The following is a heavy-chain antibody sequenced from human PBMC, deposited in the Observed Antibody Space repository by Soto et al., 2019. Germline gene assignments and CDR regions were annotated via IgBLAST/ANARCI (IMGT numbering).Heavy chain of an antibody. CDR3: ARPVTTYNYFYGVDV. CDR2: ISTDSGNT. Sequence: QVHLVQSGAEVKKPGASVKVSCKASGYTFTSYAMHWVRQAPGQRLEWMGLISTDSGNTKYSQRFQGRVTITRDTSASTAYMELSSLRSEDTAVYYCARPVTTYNYFYGVDVWGQGTTVTVSS. D-gene: IGHD4-17*01. J-gene: IGHJ6*02. V-gene: IGHV1-3*04. CDR1: GYTFTSYA.